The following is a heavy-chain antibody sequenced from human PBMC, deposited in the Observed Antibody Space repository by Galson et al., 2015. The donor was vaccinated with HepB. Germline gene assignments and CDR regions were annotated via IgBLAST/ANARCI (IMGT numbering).Heavy chain of an antibody. Sequence: SLRLSCAASRFIFSSYSMNWVRQAPGKGLEWVSIISGTSTRGVTYYSDSVKGRFTTYRDNSKNILYLQMNFLRDEDTAVYYCANLPSPRIVGQFFYFDYWGLGTQVTVSS. V-gene: IGHV3-23*01. CDR1: RFIFSSYS. CDR3: ANLPSPRIVGQFFYFDY. D-gene: IGHD1-26*01. J-gene: IGHJ4*02. CDR2: ISGTSTRGVT.